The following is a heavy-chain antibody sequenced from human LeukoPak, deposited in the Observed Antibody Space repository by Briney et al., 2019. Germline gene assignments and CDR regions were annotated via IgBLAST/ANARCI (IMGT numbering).Heavy chain of an antibody. Sequence: PGESLRLSCAASGFTFSSYAMSWVRQAPGKGLEWVSRISGGGGTTYYVASVKGRFTISRDNSKNTLYLQINSLRAEDTAVYYCAKDGADYDSDYFDYWGQGTLVTVSS. J-gene: IGHJ4*02. CDR2: ISGGGGTT. D-gene: IGHD3-3*01. V-gene: IGHV3-23*01. CDR1: GFTFSSYA. CDR3: AKDGADYDSDYFDY.